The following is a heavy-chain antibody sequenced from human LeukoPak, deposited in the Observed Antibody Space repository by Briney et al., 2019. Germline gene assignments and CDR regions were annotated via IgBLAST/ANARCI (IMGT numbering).Heavy chain of an antibody. V-gene: IGHV1-2*02. CDR1: GYIFTGYY. CDR2: INPNSGGT. CDR3: ARVLGELLSLPFDY. D-gene: IGHD1-26*01. J-gene: IGHJ4*02. Sequence: GASLKASCKASGYIFTGYYMHWVPQAPGHWLHWIAWINPNSGGTNYAQKFQGRVTMTRDTSISTAYMELSRLRSDDTAVYYCARVLGELLSLPFDYWGQGTLVTVSS.